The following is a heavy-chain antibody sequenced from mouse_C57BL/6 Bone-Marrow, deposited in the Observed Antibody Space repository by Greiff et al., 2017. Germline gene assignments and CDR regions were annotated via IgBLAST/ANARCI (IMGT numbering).Heavy chain of an antibody. Sequence: VQRVESGPELVRPGVSVKISCTGSGYTFTDYAMHWVKQSHAKSLEWIGVISTYYGDASYNQKFKDKATMTVDKSSSTAYLELARLTSEDSAVYYCAREDYYGSSYGYWGQGTTLTVSS. J-gene: IGHJ2*01. V-gene: IGHV1-67*01. CDR3: AREDYYGSSYGY. CDR1: GYTFTDYA. D-gene: IGHD1-1*01. CDR2: ISTYYGDA.